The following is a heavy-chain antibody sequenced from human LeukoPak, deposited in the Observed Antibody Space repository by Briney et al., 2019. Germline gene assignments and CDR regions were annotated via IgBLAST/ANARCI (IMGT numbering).Heavy chain of an antibody. Sequence: PGGSLRLSCTASGFTFSSYAMSWVRQAPGKGLEWVSSINADGGVTFYSDSVKGRFTISRDNSKNTLYLQMNSLRAEDTAVYYCARSEARYSYGQQYGMDVWGQGTTVTVSS. CDR3: ARSEARYSYGQQYGMDV. CDR2: INADGGVT. J-gene: IGHJ6*02. D-gene: IGHD5-18*01. CDR1: GFTFSSYA. V-gene: IGHV3-23*01.